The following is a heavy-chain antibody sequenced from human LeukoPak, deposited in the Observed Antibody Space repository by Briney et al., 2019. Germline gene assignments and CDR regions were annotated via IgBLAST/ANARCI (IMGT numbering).Heavy chain of an antibody. D-gene: IGHD6-6*01. V-gene: IGHV3-7*01. CDR2: INKDGSDK. J-gene: IGHJ6*03. Sequence: GGSLRLSCAASGFTFSSYWMSWVRQAPGKGLEWVANINKDGSDKYYVDSVKGRFTISRDNAKNTLYLQMNSLRAEDTAVYYCARESFEYSSSYYYYYYYMDVWGKGTTVTVSS. CDR3: ARESFEYSSSYYYYYYYMDV. CDR1: GFTFSSYW.